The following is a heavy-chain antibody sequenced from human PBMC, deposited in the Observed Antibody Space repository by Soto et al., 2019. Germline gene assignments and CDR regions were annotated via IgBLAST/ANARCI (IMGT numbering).Heavy chain of an antibody. CDR2: VYYTGST. V-gene: IGHV4-59*01. CDR3: ARSVAVPGAHIDY. J-gene: IGHJ4*02. Sequence: SETLSLTCSVSGGSISSSYWSWIRQSPGKGLEWLGYVYYTGSTNYSPSLRSRVSISVDTSKNEFSLRLSSVTAADTAVYFCARSVAVPGAHIDYWGQGTQVTVS. CDR1: GGSISSSY. D-gene: IGHD6-19*01.